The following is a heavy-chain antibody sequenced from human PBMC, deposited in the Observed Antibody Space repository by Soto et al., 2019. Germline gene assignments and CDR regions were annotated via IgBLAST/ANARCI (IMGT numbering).Heavy chain of an antibody. Sequence: QVQLVQSGAEVKKPGASGKVSCKSSGYTFTSYGISWVRQAPGQGLEWMGWISAYNGNTNYAQKLQGRVTMTTESTTSTAYMELRSMRYDETAVYYCARQYGSGVRYGMDVWGQGTTVTVSS. J-gene: IGHJ6*02. CDR3: ARQYGSGVRYGMDV. CDR2: ISAYNGNT. V-gene: IGHV1-18*01. CDR1: GYTFTSYG. D-gene: IGHD3-10*01.